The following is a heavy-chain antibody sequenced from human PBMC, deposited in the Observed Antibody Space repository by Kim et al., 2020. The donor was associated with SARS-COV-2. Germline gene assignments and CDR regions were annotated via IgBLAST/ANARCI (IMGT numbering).Heavy chain of an antibody. Sequence: ASVKVSCKASGYTFTSYAMNWVRQAPGQGLEWMGWINTNTGNPTYAQGFTGRFVFSLDTSVSTAYLQISSLKAEDTAVYYCARVSRRYGPRPYYYFDYWGQGTLVTVSS. CDR2: INTNTGNP. V-gene: IGHV7-4-1*02. J-gene: IGHJ4*02. CDR1: GYTFTSYA. D-gene: IGHD4-17*01. CDR3: ARVSRRYGPRPYYYFDY.